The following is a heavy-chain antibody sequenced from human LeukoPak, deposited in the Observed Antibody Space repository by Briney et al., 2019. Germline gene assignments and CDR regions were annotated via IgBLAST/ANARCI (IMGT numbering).Heavy chain of an antibody. J-gene: IGHJ4*02. D-gene: IGHD6-6*01. CDR2: INHSGST. CDR3: ARVGRRTAARPGYFDY. Sequence: PSETLSLTCAVYGGSFSGYYWSWIRQPPGKGLEWIGEINHSGSTNYNPSLKSRVTISVDTSKNQFSLKLSSVTAADTAVYYCARVGRRTAARPGYFDYWGQGTLVTVSS. CDR1: GGSFSGYY. V-gene: IGHV4-34*01.